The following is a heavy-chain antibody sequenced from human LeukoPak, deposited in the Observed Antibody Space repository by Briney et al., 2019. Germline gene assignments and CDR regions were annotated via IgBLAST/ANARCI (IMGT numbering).Heavy chain of an antibody. CDR3: ARDYYDSSGYYHGDY. J-gene: IGHJ4*02. V-gene: IGHV3-21*01. CDR2: ISSSSSYI. Sequence: RGSLRLSCAASGFTFSSYSMNWVRQAPGKGLEWVSSISSSSSYIFYADSVKGRFTISRDNAKNSLYLQMNSLRAEDTAVYYCARDYYDSSGYYHGDYWGQGTLVTVSS. CDR1: GFTFSSYS. D-gene: IGHD3-22*01.